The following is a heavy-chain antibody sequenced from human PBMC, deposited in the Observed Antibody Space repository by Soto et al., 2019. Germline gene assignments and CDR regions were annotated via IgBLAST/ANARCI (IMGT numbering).Heavy chain of an antibody. CDR2: ISSSSSTI. CDR1: GFTFSSYS. V-gene: IGHV3-48*02. Sequence: EVQLVESGGGLVQPGGSLRLSCAASGFTFSSYSMNWVRQAPGKGLEWVSYISSSSSTIYYADSVKGRFTISRDNAKNSLYLQMNSLRDEDTAVYYCARDRSSYRLKFYYYYYGMDVWGQGTTVTVSS. D-gene: IGHD3-10*01. CDR3: ARDRSSYRLKFYYYYYGMDV. J-gene: IGHJ6*02.